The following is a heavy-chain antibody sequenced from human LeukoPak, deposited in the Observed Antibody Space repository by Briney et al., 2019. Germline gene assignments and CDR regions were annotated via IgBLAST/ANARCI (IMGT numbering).Heavy chain of an antibody. Sequence: GGSLRLSCAASGFTFSDYYMSWIRQAPGKGLEWVSYISSSGSTIYYADSVKGRFTISRDNAKYSLYLQMNSLRAEDTAVYYCARTLENYYYYGMDVWGQGTTVTVSS. CDR1: GFTFSDYY. J-gene: IGHJ6*02. V-gene: IGHV3-11*01. CDR3: ARTLENYYYYGMDV. D-gene: IGHD3-3*01. CDR2: ISSSGSTI.